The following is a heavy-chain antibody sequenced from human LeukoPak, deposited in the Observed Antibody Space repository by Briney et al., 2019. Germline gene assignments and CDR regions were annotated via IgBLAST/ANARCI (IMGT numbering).Heavy chain of an antibody. CDR1: GGSFSGYY. D-gene: IGHD3-10*01. Sequence: PSETLSLTCAVYGGSFSGYYWSWIRQPPGKGLEWIGEINHSGSTNYNPSLKSRVTISVDTSKNQFSLKLSSMTAADMAVYYCARGSNYYYGSGSYLGSWGQGTLVTVSS. CDR2: INHSGST. CDR3: ARGSNYYYGSGSYLGS. J-gene: IGHJ5*01. V-gene: IGHV4-34*01.